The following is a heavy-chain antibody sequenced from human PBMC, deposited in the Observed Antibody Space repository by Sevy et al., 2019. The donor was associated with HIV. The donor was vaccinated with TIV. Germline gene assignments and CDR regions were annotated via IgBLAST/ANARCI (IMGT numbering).Heavy chain of an antibody. CDR3: AGDVDYCDSSGYSYGMDV. D-gene: IGHD3-22*01. V-gene: IGHV4-4*07. J-gene: IGHJ6*02. CDR2: IYTSGST. Sequence: SETLSLTCTVSGGSISSYYWSWIRQPAGKGLEWIGRIYTSGSTNYNPSLKRRVTMSVDTSKNQFPLKLSSVTAADTAVYYCAGDVDYCDSSGYSYGMDVWGQGTTVTVSS. CDR1: GGSISSYY.